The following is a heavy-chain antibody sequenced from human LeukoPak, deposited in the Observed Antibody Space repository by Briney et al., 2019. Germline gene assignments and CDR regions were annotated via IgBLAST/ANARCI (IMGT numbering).Heavy chain of an antibody. J-gene: IGHJ4*02. CDR1: GFTFSSYW. V-gene: IGHV3-7*01. D-gene: IGHD2-21*02. CDR3: ARVPGYCGGDCYFDY. CDR2: IKQDGSEK. Sequence: GGSLRLSCAASGFTFSSYWMSWVRQAPGKGLEWVAKIKQDGSEKYYVDSVKGRFTISRDNAKNSLYLQMNSLRAEDTAVYYCARVPGYCGGDCYFDYWGQGTLVTVSS.